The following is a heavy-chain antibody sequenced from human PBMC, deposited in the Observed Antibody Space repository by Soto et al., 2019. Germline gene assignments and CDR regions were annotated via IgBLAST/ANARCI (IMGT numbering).Heavy chain of an antibody. V-gene: IGHV4-4*02. CDR2: IYHSGST. CDR1: GGSISSTNW. D-gene: IGHD3-10*01. J-gene: IGHJ3*02. Sequence: PSETLSRTCAVSGGSISSTNWWTWVRQSPGKRLEWIGEIYHSGSTNYNPSLRGRVTMSVDKSNNQFSLKLSSVTAADTAVYYCARRYGSFSDIWGQGTMLTVSS. CDR3: ARRYGSFSDI.